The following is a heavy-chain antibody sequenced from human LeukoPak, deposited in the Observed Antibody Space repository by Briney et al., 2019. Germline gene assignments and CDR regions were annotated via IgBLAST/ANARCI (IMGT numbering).Heavy chain of an antibody. CDR3: ARRGGALIGWFDP. CDR1: GFTVSSNY. CDR2: IYSGGST. D-gene: IGHD2-21*01. Sequence: GGSLRLSCAASGFTVSSNYMSWVRQAPGKGLEWVSVIYSGGSTYYADSVKGRFTISRDNSKNTLYLQMNSLRAEDTAVYYCARRGGALIGWFDPWGQGTLVTVSS. J-gene: IGHJ5*02. V-gene: IGHV3-53*01.